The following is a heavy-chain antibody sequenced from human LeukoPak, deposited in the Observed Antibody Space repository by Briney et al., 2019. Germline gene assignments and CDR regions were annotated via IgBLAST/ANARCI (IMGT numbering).Heavy chain of an antibody. J-gene: IGHJ5*02. V-gene: IGHV4-59*01. CDR3: ARTIAGGSYRYPYWFDP. D-gene: IGHD3-16*02. Sequence: TSETLSLTCTVSGGSISSYYWSRIRQPPGKGLEWIGYIYYSGSTNYNPSLKSRVTISVDTSKNQFSLKLSSVTAADTAVYYCARTIAGGSYRYPYWFDPWGQGTLVTVSS. CDR2: IYYSGST. CDR1: GGSISSYY.